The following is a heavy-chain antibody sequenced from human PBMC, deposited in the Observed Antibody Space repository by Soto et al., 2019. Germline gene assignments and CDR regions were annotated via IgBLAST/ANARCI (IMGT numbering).Heavy chain of an antibody. CDR3: ATSKVGYSFGSPFDF. D-gene: IGHD5-18*01. CDR1: GGTFSSFV. Sequence: QVQLVQSGAEVKKPGSSVKVSCKASGGTFSSFVISWVRQAPGQGPEWMGGIIPSFNRPNYAQKFQGRVTITADESTTTSYMELSSLRSGDTAVYYCATSKVGYSFGSPFDFWGQGTLVTVS. J-gene: IGHJ4*02. V-gene: IGHV1-69*01. CDR2: IIPSFNRP.